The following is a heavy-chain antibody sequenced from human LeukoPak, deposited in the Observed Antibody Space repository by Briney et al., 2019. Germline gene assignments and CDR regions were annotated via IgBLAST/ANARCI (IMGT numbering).Heavy chain of an antibody. CDR1: GGSISSGSYY. V-gene: IGHV4-61*02. D-gene: IGHD6-13*01. CDR2: IYTSGST. CDR3: ARDTGYSSSWYEGHAFDI. Sequence: SQTLSLTCTVSGGSISSGSYYWSWIRQPAGKGLEWIGRIYTSGSTNYNPSLKSRVTISVDTSKNQFSLKLSSVTAADTAVYYCARDTGYSSSWYEGHAFDIWGQGTMVTVSS. J-gene: IGHJ3*02.